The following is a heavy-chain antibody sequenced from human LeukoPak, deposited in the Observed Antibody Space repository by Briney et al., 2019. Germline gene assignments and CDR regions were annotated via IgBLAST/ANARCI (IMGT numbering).Heavy chain of an antibody. V-gene: IGHV1-46*01. D-gene: IGHD1-26*01. CDR1: GSTFTSYF. Sequence: GASVKASCKASGSTFTSYFMHWVGQAPGQGLEWMGIINPSGGSTSYAQKFQGRVTMTRDTSTSTVYMELSSLRSEDTAVYYCARDRGGAGDYWGQGTLVTVSS. J-gene: IGHJ4*02. CDR2: INPSGGST. CDR3: ARDRGGAGDY.